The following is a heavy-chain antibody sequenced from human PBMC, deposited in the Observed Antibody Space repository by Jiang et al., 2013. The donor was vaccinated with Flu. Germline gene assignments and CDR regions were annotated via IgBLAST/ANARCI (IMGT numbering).Heavy chain of an antibody. D-gene: IGHD2-15*01. Sequence: LKTRLTISKDTSKSQVVLTMTNMDPVDTATYYCARRVSGGWFGMDVWGQGTTVTVSS. V-gene: IGHV2-26*01. CDR3: ARRVSGGWFGMDV. J-gene: IGHJ6*02.